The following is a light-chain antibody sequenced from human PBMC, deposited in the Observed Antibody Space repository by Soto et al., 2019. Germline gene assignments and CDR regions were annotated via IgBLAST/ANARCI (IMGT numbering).Light chain of an antibody. CDR2: GAS. CDR1: QSVSSSY. V-gene: IGKV3-20*01. CDR3: QQYGSSPSIT. Sequence: EIVVTQSPGTLSLSPGERATLSCRASQSVSSSYLAWYQQKPGQAPRLLIYGASSRATGIPDRFSGSGSGTDFTLTISRLEPEDFAVYYCQQYGSSPSITFGQGTRLEIK. J-gene: IGKJ5*01.